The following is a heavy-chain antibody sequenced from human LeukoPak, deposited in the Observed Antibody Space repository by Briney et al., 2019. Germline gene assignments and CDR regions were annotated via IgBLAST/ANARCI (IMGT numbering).Heavy chain of an antibody. CDR1: GFTFDDYA. CDR2: ISWNSGSI. J-gene: IGHJ1*01. CDR3: AYSSSWSEYFQH. D-gene: IGHD6-13*01. Sequence: PGGSLRLSCAASGFTFDDYAMHWVRQAPGKGLEWVSGISWNSGSIGYADSVKGRFTISRDNAKNSLYLQMNSLRAEDTALYYCAYSSSWSEYFQHWGQGTLVTVSS. V-gene: IGHV3-9*01.